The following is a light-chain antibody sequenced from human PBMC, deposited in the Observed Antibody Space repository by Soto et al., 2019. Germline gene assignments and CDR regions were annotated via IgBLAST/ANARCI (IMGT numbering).Light chain of an antibody. CDR2: GAS. V-gene: IGKV3-15*01. CDR1: QSVSSN. Sequence: EIVMTQSPATLSVSPGERATLSCRASQSVSSNLAWYQQKPGQAPRLLIYGASTRATGIPARFSGRGSGTEFTLTISSLQSEDFAVYYCQQYNNWPPPVTFGQGTKVDIK. CDR3: QQYNNWPPPVT. J-gene: IGKJ1*01.